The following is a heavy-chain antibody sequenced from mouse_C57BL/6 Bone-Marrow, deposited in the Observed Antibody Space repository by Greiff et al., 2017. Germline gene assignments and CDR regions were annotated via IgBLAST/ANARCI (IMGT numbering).Heavy chain of an antibody. CDR1: GYTFTGYW. Sequence: QVQLQQSGAELMKPGASVKLSCKATGYTFTGYWLERVKQRPGHGLEWIGEILPGSGSTNFNEKFKGKATFTADTSSNTAYMQLSSPTTEDSAIYYCARRLGRNYFDYWGQGTTLTVSS. CDR3: ARRLGRNYFDY. D-gene: IGHD4-1*01. J-gene: IGHJ2*01. CDR2: ILPGSGST. V-gene: IGHV1-9*01.